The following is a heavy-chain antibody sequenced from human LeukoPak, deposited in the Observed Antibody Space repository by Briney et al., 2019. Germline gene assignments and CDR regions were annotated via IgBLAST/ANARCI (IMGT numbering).Heavy chain of an antibody. CDR1: GYTFPGYY. Sequence: ASVKVSCKASGYTFPGYYMHGVRQAPGQGLEWMGWINTNSGGTNYAQKFQGRVTMTRDTSISTAYMELSRLRSDDTAVYYCARFGTNWYYDFWSGTGFDPWGQGTLVTVSS. D-gene: IGHD3-3*01. CDR2: INTNSGGT. V-gene: IGHV1-2*02. CDR3: ARFGTNWYYDFWSGTGFDP. J-gene: IGHJ5*02.